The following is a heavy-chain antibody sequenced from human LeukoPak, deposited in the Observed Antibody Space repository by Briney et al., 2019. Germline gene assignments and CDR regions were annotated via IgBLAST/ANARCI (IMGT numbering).Heavy chain of an antibody. CDR1: GGSFSGYY. D-gene: IGHD6-19*01. Sequence: PSETLSLTCAVYGGSFSGYYWSWIRQPPGKGLEWIGEINHSGSTNYNPSLKSRVTISVDTSKNQFSLKLSSVTAADTAVYYCARSPVAVNNWFDPWGQGTLVTVSS. V-gene: IGHV4-34*01. CDR3: ARSPVAVNNWFDP. CDR2: INHSGST. J-gene: IGHJ5*02.